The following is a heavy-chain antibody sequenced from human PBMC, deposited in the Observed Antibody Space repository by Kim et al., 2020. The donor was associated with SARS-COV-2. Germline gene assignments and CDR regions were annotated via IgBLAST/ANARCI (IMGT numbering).Heavy chain of an antibody. V-gene: IGHV3-74*01. CDR3: ARAAAASGTGGYY. Sequence: YAGSVKGRFTISRDTAKNTVYLQMNSLRAEDTAMYYCARAAAASGTGGYYWGQGALVTVSS. D-gene: IGHD6-13*01. J-gene: IGHJ4*02.